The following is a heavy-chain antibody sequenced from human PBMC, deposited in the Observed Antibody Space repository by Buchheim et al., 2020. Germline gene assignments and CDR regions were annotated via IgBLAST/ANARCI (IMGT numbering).Heavy chain of an antibody. J-gene: IGHJ4*02. Sequence: QVQLQESGPGLVKPSGTLSLTCAVSGGSISSSNWWSWVRQPPGKGLEWIGEIYRSGSTNYNPSLKSRVTISVDKSKNQFSLKLSSVTAADTAVYYCAREKRGNRWGGMVRGVMPYFDYWGQGTL. CDR2: IYRSGST. CDR1: GGSISSSNW. D-gene: IGHD3-10*01. CDR3: AREKRGNRWGGMVRGVMPYFDY. V-gene: IGHV4-4*02.